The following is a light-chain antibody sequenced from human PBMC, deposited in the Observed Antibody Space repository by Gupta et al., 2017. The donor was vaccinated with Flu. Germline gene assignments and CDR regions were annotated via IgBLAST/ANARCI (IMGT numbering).Light chain of an antibody. Sequence: QSKLTQPPSTSGTPGQRVTVSCSGSSSNIGGNFVHWYQQLPGAAPKLLIYKNDQRSTGVPDRFSGSKSETSASLAISGLRSEDEADYYCATWDDSLSGQVFGGGTKVTVL. CDR2: KND. CDR1: SSNIGGNF. V-gene: IGLV1-47*01. CDR3: ATWDDSLSGQV. J-gene: IGLJ3*02.